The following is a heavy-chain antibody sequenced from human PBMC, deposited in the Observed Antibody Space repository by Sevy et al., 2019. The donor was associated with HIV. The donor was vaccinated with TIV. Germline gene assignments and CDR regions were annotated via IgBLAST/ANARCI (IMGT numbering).Heavy chain of an antibody. CDR3: AKDGKPVLLWFVESEGVRGTDYYYYMDV. Sequence: GGSLRLSCAASGFTFSSYAMSWVRQAPGTGLEWVSAISGSGGSAYYEDSVKGRFTIYRDNSKNMLYLQMNSLRAEDRTVYYCAKDGKPVLLWFVESEGVRGTDYYYYMDVWGKGTTVTVSS. CDR1: GFTFSSYA. CDR2: ISGSGGSA. D-gene: IGHD3-10*01. J-gene: IGHJ6*03. V-gene: IGHV3-23*01.